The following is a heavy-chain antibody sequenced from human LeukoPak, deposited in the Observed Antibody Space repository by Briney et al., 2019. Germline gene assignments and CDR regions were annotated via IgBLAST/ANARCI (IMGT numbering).Heavy chain of an antibody. D-gene: IGHD6-19*01. J-gene: IGHJ6*02. Sequence: GASVKVSCKASGYTFTSYAMNWVRQAPGQGLEWMGWINTNTGNPTYAQGFTGRFVFSLDTSVSTAYLQISSLKAEDTTVYYCARVSSSGWIYYYGMDVWGQGTTVTVS. CDR2: INTNTGNP. CDR1: GYTFTSYA. CDR3: ARVSSSGWIYYYGMDV. V-gene: IGHV7-4-1*02.